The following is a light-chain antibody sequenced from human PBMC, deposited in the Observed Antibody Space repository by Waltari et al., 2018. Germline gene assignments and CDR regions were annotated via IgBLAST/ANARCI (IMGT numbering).Light chain of an antibody. J-gene: IGKJ1*01. CDR3: QQRNNWPPTWT. Sequence: EIVLTQSPATLSLSPGERATLSCRASQSVSRYLAWYQQKPGQAPRLLIYNISKRASGVPARFSGSGSGTDVTLTISSLEPEDFAVYYCQQRNNWPPTWTFGQGTKVEIK. V-gene: IGKV3-11*01. CDR2: NIS. CDR1: QSVSRY.